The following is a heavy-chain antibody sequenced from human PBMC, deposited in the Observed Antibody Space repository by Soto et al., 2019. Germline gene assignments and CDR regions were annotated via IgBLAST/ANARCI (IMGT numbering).Heavy chain of an antibody. CDR2: IWYDGSNK. Sequence: PGGSLRLSCAASGFTFSSYGMHWVRQAPGKGLEWVAVIWYDGSNKYYADSVKGRFTISRDNSKNTLYLQMNSLRAEDTAVYYCASYSGDNPNSYYYSMDVRGKGTTVAVSS. V-gene: IGHV3-33*01. CDR1: GFTFSSYG. J-gene: IGHJ6*03. D-gene: IGHD1-1*01. CDR3: ASYSGDNPNSYYYSMDV.